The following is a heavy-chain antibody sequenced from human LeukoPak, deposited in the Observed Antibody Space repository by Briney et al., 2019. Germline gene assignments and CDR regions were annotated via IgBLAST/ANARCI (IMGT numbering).Heavy chain of an antibody. CDR3: ARCRGSGSYCLDH. CDR1: GFTLSSYG. Sequence: PGGSLRLSCAASGFTLSSYGMHWVRQAPGKGLEWVAVISYDGSNKYYADSVKGRFTISRDNSKNTLYLQMNSLRAEDTAVYYCARCRGSGSYCLDHWGQGTLVTVSS. D-gene: IGHD3-10*01. V-gene: IGHV3-30*03. J-gene: IGHJ4*02. CDR2: ISYDGSNK.